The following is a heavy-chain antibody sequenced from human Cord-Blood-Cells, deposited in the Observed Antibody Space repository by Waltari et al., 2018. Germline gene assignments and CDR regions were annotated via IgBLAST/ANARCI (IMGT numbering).Heavy chain of an antibody. J-gene: IGHJ6*03. D-gene: IGHD6-13*01. V-gene: IGHV4-39*01. Sequence: QLQLQESGPGLVKPSETLSLTCTVSGGSISSSSYYWGWIRQPPGTGREWIGSICYSGSTYNNPSLKSRVTISVDTSKNRFSLELGFVTASDTAVYDCARSGYSSSWSYYYYYYMDVWGKGTTVTVSS. CDR3: ARSGYSSSWSYYYYYYMDV. CDR1: GGSISSSSYY. CDR2: ICYSGST.